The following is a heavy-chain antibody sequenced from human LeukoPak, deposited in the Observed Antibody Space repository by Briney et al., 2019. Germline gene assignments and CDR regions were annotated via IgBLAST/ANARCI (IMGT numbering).Heavy chain of an antibody. CDR2: IQYSGST. Sequence: PSETLSLTCTVSGGSISSYYWSWIRQPPGKGLEWIGYIQYSGSTNYNPSLKSRVTISVDTSKNQFSLKLSSVTAADTAVYYCARSTYGEMEAAAGEIFDYWGQGTLVTVSS. CDR3: ARSTYGEMEAAAGEIFDY. J-gene: IGHJ4*02. CDR1: GGSISSYY. V-gene: IGHV4-59*12. D-gene: IGHD6-13*01.